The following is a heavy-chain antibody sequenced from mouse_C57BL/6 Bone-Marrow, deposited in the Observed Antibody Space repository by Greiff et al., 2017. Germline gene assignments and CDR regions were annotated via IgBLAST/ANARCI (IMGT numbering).Heavy chain of an antibody. CDR1: GYTFTDYY. V-gene: IGHV1-19*01. Sequence: VQLKESGPVLVKPGASVKMSCKASGYTFTDYYMNWVKQSHGKSLEWIGVINPYNGGTSYNQKFKGKATLTVDKSSSTAYMELNSLTSEDSAVYYCAREGYDYDSFYAMDYWGQGTSVTVSS. CDR2: INPYNGGT. CDR3: AREGYDYDSFYAMDY. J-gene: IGHJ4*01. D-gene: IGHD2-4*01.